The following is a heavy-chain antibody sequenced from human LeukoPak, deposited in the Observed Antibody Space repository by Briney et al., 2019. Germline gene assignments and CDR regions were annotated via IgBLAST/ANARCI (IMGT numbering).Heavy chain of an antibody. V-gene: IGHV3-23*01. CDR3: ARDTPYYASGSFNWFDS. J-gene: IGHJ5*01. CDR1: GFTFSNYA. D-gene: IGHD3-10*01. CDR2: ISGSGDNT. Sequence: PGGSLRLSCAASGFTFSNYAMTWVRQAPGKGLGWVSSISGSGDNTYYAASVKGRFTISRDNSKNTLYLQMNSLRAGDTAVYYCARDTPYYASGSFNWFDSWGQGTLITVSS.